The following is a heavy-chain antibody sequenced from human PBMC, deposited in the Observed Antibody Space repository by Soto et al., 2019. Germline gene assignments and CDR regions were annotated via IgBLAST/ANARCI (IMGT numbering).Heavy chain of an antibody. J-gene: IGHJ5*02. CDR1: GLSITDSEMG. D-gene: IGHD3-3*02. V-gene: IGHV2-26*01. CDR2: IDSSGEK. CDR3: ARRHLAVAFSPWFDP. Sequence: QVTLKESGPVLVKPTETLTLRCTVSGLSITDSEMGVSWIRQPPGQPLEWLAHIDSSGEKSYRTFLKSRLAISKETSKSQIVLTMTNMDPADTATYYCARRHLAVAFSPWFDPWGHGIPVTVST.